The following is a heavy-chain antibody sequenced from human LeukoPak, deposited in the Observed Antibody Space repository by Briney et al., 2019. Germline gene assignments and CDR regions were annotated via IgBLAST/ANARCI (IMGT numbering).Heavy chain of an antibody. Sequence: PGRSLRLSFAASGFTFTIFGLNWVRQAPGKGPEWVSYIDARSGITYYADSVQGRFTISRDDARESVFLQMDGLRVDDTAVYYCARTYDFGRGPPGDAFDNWGPGTWVIVSA. CDR3: ARTYDFGRGPPGDAFDN. J-gene: IGHJ3*02. CDR2: IDARSGIT. D-gene: IGHD3-3*01. CDR1: GFTFTIFG. V-gene: IGHV3-48*01.